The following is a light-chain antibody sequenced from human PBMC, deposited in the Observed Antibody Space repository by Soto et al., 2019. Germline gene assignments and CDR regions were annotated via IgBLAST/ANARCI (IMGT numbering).Light chain of an antibody. CDR2: GSS. J-gene: IGKJ3*01. CDR3: QQYGRSPFS. Sequence: EIVLTQSPATLSLSPGERATLSCRASQSFGTSYLAWYQQRPGQAPRLLISGSSTRAAGIPDRFSGSGSGTQFTITVTSLEPEDFAVYYCQQYGRSPFSFGPGTKVDF. V-gene: IGKV3-20*01. CDR1: QSFGTSY.